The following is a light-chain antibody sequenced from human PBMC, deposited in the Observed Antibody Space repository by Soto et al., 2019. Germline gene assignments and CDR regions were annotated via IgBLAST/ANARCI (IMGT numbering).Light chain of an antibody. V-gene: IGKV1-39*01. CDR3: QQSYSTLYT. CDR1: QSISNY. J-gene: IGKJ2*01. CDR2: AAS. Sequence: DIQMTQSPSSLSASVGDRVTITCRASQSISNYLNWYQQKPGKAPNLLIYAASSLQSGVPSRFSGSGSGTDFTLTISSLQPGDFATYYCQQSYSTLYTFGQGTKLEIK.